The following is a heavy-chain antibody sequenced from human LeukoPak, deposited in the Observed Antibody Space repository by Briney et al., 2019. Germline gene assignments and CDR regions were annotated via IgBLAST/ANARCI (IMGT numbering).Heavy chain of an antibody. CDR1: GFTFSSYS. CDR2: ISSSSSYI. D-gene: IGHD5-12*01. V-gene: IGHV3-21*01. CDR3: ARDLSGRDHDAFDI. Sequence: GGSLRLSCAASGFTFSSYSMNWVRQAPGKGLGWVSSISSSSSYIYYADSVKGRFTIPRDNAKNSLYLQMNSLRAEDTAVYYCARDLSGRDHDAFDIWGQGTMVTVSS. J-gene: IGHJ3*02.